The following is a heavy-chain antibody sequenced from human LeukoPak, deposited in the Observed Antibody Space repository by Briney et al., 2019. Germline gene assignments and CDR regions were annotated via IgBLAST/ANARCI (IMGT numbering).Heavy chain of an antibody. CDR3: TKRPFSGYFDY. CDR2: ISGSGGYT. V-gene: IGHV3-23*01. Sequence: GGSLRLSCAASKFTFSTFSMSWVRQAPGKGLEWVSSISGSGGYTYYADSVKGRFTISRDNSKNTLYLQMNSLRAEDTAVYYCTKRPFSGYFDYWGQGTLVTVSS. D-gene: IGHD6-25*01. CDR1: KFTFSTFS. J-gene: IGHJ4*02.